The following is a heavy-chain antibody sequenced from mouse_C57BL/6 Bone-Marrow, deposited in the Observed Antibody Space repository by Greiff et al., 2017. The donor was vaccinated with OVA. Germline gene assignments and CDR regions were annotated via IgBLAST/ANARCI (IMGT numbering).Heavy chain of an antibody. D-gene: IGHD2-4*01. J-gene: IGHJ4*01. CDR1: GYSFTGYF. V-gene: IGHV1-20*01. CDR2: INPYNGDT. CDR3: ATYDYDGPYYYAMDY. Sequence: VQLQQSGPELVKPGDSVKISCKASGYSFTGYFMNWVMQSHGKSLEWIGRINPYNGDTFYNQKFKGKATLTVDKSSSTAHMELRSLTSEDSAVYYCATYDYDGPYYYAMDYWGQGTSVTVSS.